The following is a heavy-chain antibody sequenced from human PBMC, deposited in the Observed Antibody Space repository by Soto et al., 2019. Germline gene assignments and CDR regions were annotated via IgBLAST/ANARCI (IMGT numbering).Heavy chain of an antibody. CDR3: ARDWVYCSGGSCYPEPGDYYIDV. Sequence: ASVKVSCKASGYTFTSYGISWVRQAPGQGLEWMGWISAYNGNTNYAQKLQGRVTMTTDTSTSTAYMELRSLRSDDTAVYYCARDWVYCSGGSCYPEPGDYYIDVWGKGTTVTVSS. D-gene: IGHD2-15*01. V-gene: IGHV1-18*01. J-gene: IGHJ6*03. CDR2: ISAYNGNT. CDR1: GYTFTSYG.